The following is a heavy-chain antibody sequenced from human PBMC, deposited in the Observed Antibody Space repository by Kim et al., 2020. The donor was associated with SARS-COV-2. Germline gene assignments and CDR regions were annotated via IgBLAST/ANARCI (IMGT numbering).Heavy chain of an antibody. V-gene: IGHV3-33*01. Sequence: GGSLRLSCAASGFTFSSYGMHWVRQAPGKGLEWVAVIWYDGSNKYYADSVKGRFTISRDNSKNTLYLQMNSLRAEDTAVYYCARFVYPYGMDVWGQGTTVTVSS. J-gene: IGHJ6*02. D-gene: IGHD2-2*01. CDR1: GFTFSSYG. CDR3: ARFVYPYGMDV. CDR2: IWYDGSNK.